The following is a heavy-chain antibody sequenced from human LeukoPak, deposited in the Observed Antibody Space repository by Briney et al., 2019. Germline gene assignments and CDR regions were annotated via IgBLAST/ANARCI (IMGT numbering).Heavy chain of an antibody. CDR2: IKSDGSNI. CDR1: GFTFSSYW. CDR3: ISEVGKGSH. V-gene: IGHV3-74*01. D-gene: IGHD1-26*01. J-gene: IGHJ4*02. Sequence: GGSLRLSCAASGFTFSSYWMHWVRQAPGKGLVWVSNIKSDGSNINYADSVKGRFTISRDNAKNTLCLQMNSLRAEDAAVYYCISEVGKGSHWGQGTLVTVSS.